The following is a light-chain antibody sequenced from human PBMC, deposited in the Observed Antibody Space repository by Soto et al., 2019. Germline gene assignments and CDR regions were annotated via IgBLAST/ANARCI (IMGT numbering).Light chain of an antibody. CDR2: EVS. J-gene: IGLJ1*01. CDR1: SIDFGGYNY. Sequence: QSGMTQPLAGSAFPGQSITISCTGTSIDFGGYNYVSWYQHHPGKGPKLMISEVSNRPSGVSNRFSGSKSGNTASLTISVLQAEDEADYYCTSYASSSNLGFGTGTKLTV. V-gene: IGLV2-14*01. CDR3: TSYASSSNLG.